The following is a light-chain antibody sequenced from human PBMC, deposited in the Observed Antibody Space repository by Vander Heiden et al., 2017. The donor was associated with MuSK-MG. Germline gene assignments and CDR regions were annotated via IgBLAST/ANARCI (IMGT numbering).Light chain of an antibody. CDR2: GAS. CDR3: QQYNNWPLYT. Sequence: EIVMTQSPATLSVSPGERATLSCRASQSVSSNLAWYQQKPGQAPRLLTYGASTRATGIPARFSGSGSGKEFTLTISSRQSEDFAVYYCQQYNNWPLYTFGQGTKLEIK. V-gene: IGKV3-15*01. J-gene: IGKJ2*01. CDR1: QSVSSN.